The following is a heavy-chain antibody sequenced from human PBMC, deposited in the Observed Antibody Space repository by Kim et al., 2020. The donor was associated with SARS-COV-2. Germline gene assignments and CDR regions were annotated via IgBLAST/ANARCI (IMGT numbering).Heavy chain of an antibody. Sequence: SVKVSCKASGGTFSSYAISWVRQAPGQGPEWMGGIIPIFGTANYAQKFQGRVTITADESTSTAYMELSSLRSEDTAVYYCARDLFLEDSSGYLGWFDPWGQGTLVTVSS. D-gene: IGHD3-22*01. CDR1: GGTFSSYA. CDR3: ARDLFLEDSSGYLGWFDP. CDR2: IIPIFGTA. J-gene: IGHJ5*02. V-gene: IGHV1-69*13.